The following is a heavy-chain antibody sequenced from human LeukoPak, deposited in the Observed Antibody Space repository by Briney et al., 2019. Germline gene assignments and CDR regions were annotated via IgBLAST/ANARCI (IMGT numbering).Heavy chain of an antibody. CDR2: ITASGTAM. J-gene: IGHJ4*02. CDR1: GFTFSSYS. CDR3: AKARAGIDY. Sequence: GGSLRLSCAASGFTFSSYSMNWVRQAPGKGLEWVSHITASGTAMFYADSVKGRFTISRDNSKNTLYLQMNSLRAEDTAVYYCAKARAGIDYWGQGTLVTVSS. V-gene: IGHV3-23*01.